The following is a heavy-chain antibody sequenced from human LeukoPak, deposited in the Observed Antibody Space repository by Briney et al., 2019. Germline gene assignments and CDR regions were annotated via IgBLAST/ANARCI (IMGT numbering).Heavy chain of an antibody. CDR1: GLTVSSNY. Sequence: GGSLRLSCAASGLTVSSNYMNSVRQAPGKGLERVSVIYSGGTTYYSDSVKGRFTISRDNSKNTVYLQVNSLRAEDTAVYYCARGGDSRGSVRSAFDIWGQGTMVTVSS. J-gene: IGHJ3*02. CDR3: ARGGDSRGSVRSAFDI. V-gene: IGHV3-53*01. D-gene: IGHD3-22*01. CDR2: IYSGGTT.